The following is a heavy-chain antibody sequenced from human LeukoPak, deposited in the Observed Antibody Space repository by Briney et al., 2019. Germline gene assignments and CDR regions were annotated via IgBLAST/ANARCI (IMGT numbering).Heavy chain of an antibody. CDR1: GFTFSSYS. D-gene: IGHD3-10*01. Sequence: GGSLRLSCAASGFTFSSYSMNWVRQAPGKGLEWVSSISSSSSYIYYAGSVKGRFTISRDNAKNSLYLQMNSLRAEDTAVYYCARDRYYGSGSYYKDYYYYGMDVWGKGTTVTVSS. V-gene: IGHV3-21*01. CDR2: ISSSSSYI. CDR3: ARDRYYGSGSYYKDYYYYGMDV. J-gene: IGHJ6*04.